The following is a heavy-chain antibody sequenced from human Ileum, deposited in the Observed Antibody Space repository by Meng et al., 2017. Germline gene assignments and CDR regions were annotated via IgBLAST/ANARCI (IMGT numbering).Heavy chain of an antibody. Sequence: QGQRKESGPRLLKPSGTLSFTSAVSGTWWSWVRQPPGKGLEWIGEIFQSGRTNYNPSLKSRVTISIDKSKSQISLQLSAVTAADTAVYSCATSNDRDVYYLGYWGQGTLVTVSS. CDR3: ATSNDRDVYYLGY. J-gene: IGHJ4*02. V-gene: IGHV4-4*02. D-gene: IGHD3-22*01. CDR2: IFQSGRT. CDR1: GTW.